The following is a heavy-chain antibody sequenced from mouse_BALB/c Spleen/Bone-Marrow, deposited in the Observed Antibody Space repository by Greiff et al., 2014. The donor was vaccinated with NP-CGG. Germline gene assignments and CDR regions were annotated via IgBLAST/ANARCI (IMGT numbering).Heavy chain of an antibody. D-gene: IGHD1-1*01. CDR3: ARLIYGSSYIVDF. CDR1: GYTFTGYW. Sequence: VQLQQSGAELVKPGASVKLSCKASGYTFTGYWMHWVEQRPGQGLEWIGEINPSNGRTNYDEKFKSMATLTVDKSSSTAYVQLSSLTSEDSAVFYCARLIYGSSYIVDFWGQGTSVTVSS. CDR2: INPSNGRT. J-gene: IGHJ4*01. V-gene: IGHV1S81*02.